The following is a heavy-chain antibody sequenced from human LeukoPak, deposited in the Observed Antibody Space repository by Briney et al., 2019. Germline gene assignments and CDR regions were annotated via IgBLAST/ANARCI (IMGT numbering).Heavy chain of an antibody. V-gene: IGHV1-2*02. J-gene: IGHJ6*03. D-gene: IGHD4-11*01. CDR3: ATSAGDYRAGHYYYMGV. Sequence: GASVKVSCKASGYTFTGYYLHWVRQAPGQGLEWMGWINPNTAGTNYAQKFLGGVTLTWDTSISTANMELNRLTSDDTAVYYCATSAGDYRAGHYYYMGVWGKGTSVTVSS. CDR2: INPNTAGT. CDR1: GYTFTGYY.